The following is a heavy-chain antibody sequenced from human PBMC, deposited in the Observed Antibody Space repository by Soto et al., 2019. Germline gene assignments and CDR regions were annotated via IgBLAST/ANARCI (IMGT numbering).Heavy chain of an antibody. Sequence: GGSLRLSCAASGFTFSSYGMHWVRQAPGKGLEWVAVISYDGSNKYYADSVKGRFTISRDNSKNTLYLQMNSLRAEDTAVYDCAKDLWPPSSSGSSPTDKYGMDVWGQGTTVTVSS. J-gene: IGHJ6*02. D-gene: IGHD3-10*01. CDR1: GFTFSSYG. V-gene: IGHV3-30*18. CDR2: ISYDGSNK. CDR3: AKDLWPPSSSGSSPTDKYGMDV.